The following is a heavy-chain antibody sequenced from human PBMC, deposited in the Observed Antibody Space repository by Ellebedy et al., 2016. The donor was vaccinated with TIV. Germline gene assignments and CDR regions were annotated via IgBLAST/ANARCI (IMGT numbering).Heavy chain of an antibody. D-gene: IGHD5-12*01. J-gene: IGHJ4*02. CDR1: GFTFDDYT. V-gene: IGHV3-43*01. CDR2: ISWGGGST. Sequence: PGGSLRLSCAASGFTFDDYTMHWVRQAPGKGLEWVSLISWGGGSTYYADSVKGRFTISRDNSKNSLYLQMNSLRTEDTALYYCAKSGVKDMVTTFFDYWGQGTLVTVSS. CDR3: AKSGVKDMVTTFFDY.